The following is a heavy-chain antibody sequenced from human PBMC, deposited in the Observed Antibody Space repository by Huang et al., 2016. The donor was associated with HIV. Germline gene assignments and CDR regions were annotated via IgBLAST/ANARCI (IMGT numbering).Heavy chain of an antibody. Sequence: QVQLVQSGSELKKPGASVKVSCKASGYTFSNYAINGVRQAPGQGLEWMGWIDSNTGNPTDAQGFTGRFVFSLDTSVSTAYLQISSLKAEDTAVYYCARPHDYVWGSYRSAFDCWGQGTLVTVSS. J-gene: IGHJ4*02. CDR1: GYTFSNYA. V-gene: IGHV7-4-1*02. CDR3: ARPHDYVWGSYRSAFDC. CDR2: IDSNTGNP. D-gene: IGHD3-16*02.